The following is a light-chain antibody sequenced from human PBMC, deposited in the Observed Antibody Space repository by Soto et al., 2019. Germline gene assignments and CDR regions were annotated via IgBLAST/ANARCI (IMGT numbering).Light chain of an antibody. V-gene: IGLV1-51*01. CDR3: GTWDTSLTAYV. CDR2: DTD. CDR1: SSNIGYNY. Sequence: QSVLTQPPSVSAAPGQKVTISCSGSSSNIGYNYVSWYQHLPGTAPKLLSYDTDKRPPGISDRFSGSKSGTSATLDIAGLQTGEEADYYYGTWDTSLTAYVFGTGTKLTVL. J-gene: IGLJ1*01.